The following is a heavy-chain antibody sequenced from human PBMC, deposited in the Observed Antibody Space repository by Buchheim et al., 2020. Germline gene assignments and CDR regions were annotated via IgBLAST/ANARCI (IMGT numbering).Heavy chain of an antibody. Sequence: QVQLQESGPGLVKPSQTLSLTCTVSGGSISSGGYYWSWIRQHPGKGLEWIGYIYYSGSTYYNPSLKSRVTISVEPFKNQVSLKLSSVTAADTAVYYCARDRRYGGYYYYGMDVWGQGTT. J-gene: IGHJ6*02. CDR1: GGSISSGGYY. CDR3: ARDRRYGGYYYYGMDV. V-gene: IGHV4-31*03. CDR2: IYYSGST. D-gene: IGHD2-15*01.